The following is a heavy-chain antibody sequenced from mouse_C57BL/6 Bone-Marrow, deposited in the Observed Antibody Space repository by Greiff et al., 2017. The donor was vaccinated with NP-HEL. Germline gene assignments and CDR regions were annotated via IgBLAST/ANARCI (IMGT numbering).Heavy chain of an antibody. CDR3: ARRDYGSSYRYWYFDV. CDR2: INPSSGYT. CDR1: GYTFTSYT. D-gene: IGHD1-1*01. V-gene: IGHV1-4*01. J-gene: IGHJ1*03. Sequence: QVQLQQSGAELARPGASVKMSCKASGYTFTSYTMHWVKQRPGQGLEWIGYINPSSGYTKYNQKFKDKATLTADKSSSTAYMQLSSLTSEDSAVYYCARRDYGSSYRYWYFDVWGTGTTVTVSS.